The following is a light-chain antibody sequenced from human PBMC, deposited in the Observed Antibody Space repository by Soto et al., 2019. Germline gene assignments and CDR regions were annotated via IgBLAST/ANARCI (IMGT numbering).Light chain of an antibody. J-gene: IGKJ1*01. V-gene: IGKV1-5*03. CDR1: QSISSW. CDR3: QQYNSYPWT. CDR2: KAS. Sequence: DIQMTQSPSSLSASVGDRVTITGRGIQSISSWLAWYQQEPGIAPKLLIYKASSLESGVPSRFSGSGSGTDCTLTISSLAPDDFATYHCQQYNSYPWTFGQGTKVEIK.